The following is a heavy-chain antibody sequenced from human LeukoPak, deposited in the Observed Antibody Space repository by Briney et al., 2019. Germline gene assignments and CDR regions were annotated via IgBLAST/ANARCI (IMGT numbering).Heavy chain of an antibody. D-gene: IGHD4-17*01. V-gene: IGHV3-30-3*01. Sequence: GRSLRLSCAASGFTFSSYAMHWVRQAPGKGLEWVAVISYDGSNKYYADSVKGRFTISRDNSKNTLYLQMNSLRVEDTAVYYCAAGDPVSYWGQGTLVSVSS. CDR3: AAGDPVSY. CDR1: GFTFSSYA. CDR2: ISYDGSNK. J-gene: IGHJ4*02.